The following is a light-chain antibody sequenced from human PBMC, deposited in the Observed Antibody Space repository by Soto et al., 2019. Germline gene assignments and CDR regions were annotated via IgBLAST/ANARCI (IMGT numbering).Light chain of an antibody. Sequence: DIQMTQSPSSLSASVGDRVTITCRASESISRHLNWYQQKPGNAPKLLIYAASSLQNGVLSRFSGSGSGTDFTLTISNRQPGDFATYYCQESYSTLSITFGLGTRLETK. J-gene: IGKJ5*01. V-gene: IGKV1-39*01. CDR2: AAS. CDR3: QESYSTLSIT. CDR1: ESISRH.